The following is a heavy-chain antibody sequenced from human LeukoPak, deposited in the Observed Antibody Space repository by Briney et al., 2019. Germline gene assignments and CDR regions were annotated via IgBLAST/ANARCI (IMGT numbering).Heavy chain of an antibody. CDR2: ISSSGSTI. CDR3: AKDGSMVRGVIIYYYYMDV. J-gene: IGHJ6*03. Sequence: GGSLRLSCAASGFTFSDYYMSWIRQAPGKGLEWVSYISSSGSTIYYADSVKGRFTISRDNSKNTLYLQMNSLRAEDTAVYYCAKDGSMVRGVIIYYYYMDVWGKGTTVTISS. D-gene: IGHD3-10*01. CDR1: GFTFSDYY. V-gene: IGHV3-11*04.